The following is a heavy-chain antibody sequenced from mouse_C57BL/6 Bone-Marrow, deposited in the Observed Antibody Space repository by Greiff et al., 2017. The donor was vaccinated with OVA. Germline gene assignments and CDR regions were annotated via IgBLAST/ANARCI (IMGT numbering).Heavy chain of an antibody. D-gene: IGHD3-3*01. Sequence: DVMLVESGGGLVKPGGSLKLSCAASGFTFSSYTMSWVRQTPEKRLEWVATISGGGGNTYYPDSVKGRFTISRDNAKNTLYLQMSSLRSEDTALYYCARRGTGRYFDVWGTGTTVTVSS. CDR2: ISGGGGNT. CDR3: ARRGTGRYFDV. CDR1: GFTFSSYT. J-gene: IGHJ1*03. V-gene: IGHV5-9*01.